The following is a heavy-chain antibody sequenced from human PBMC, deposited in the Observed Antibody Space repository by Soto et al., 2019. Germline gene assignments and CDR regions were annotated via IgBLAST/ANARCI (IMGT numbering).Heavy chain of an antibody. J-gene: IGHJ4*02. V-gene: IGHV1-18*01. CDR2: ISAYNGNT. Sequence: TSVKVSWEGSGHGFTSYGISWVRQAPGQGLEWMGWISAYNGNTNYAQKLQGRVTMTTDTSTSTAYMELRSLRSDDTAVYYCARDSGYSSGWPDFDYWGQGTPVTVSS. D-gene: IGHD6-19*01. CDR3: ARDSGYSSGWPDFDY. CDR1: GHGFTSYG.